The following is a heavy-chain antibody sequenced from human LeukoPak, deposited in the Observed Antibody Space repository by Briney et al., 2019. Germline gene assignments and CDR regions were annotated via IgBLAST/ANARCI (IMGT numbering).Heavy chain of an antibody. CDR2: INSDGSST. D-gene: IGHD3-22*01. J-gene: IGHJ2*01. CDR3: ARESVTMIVVVIPDWYFDL. V-gene: IGHV3-74*01. Sequence: TGGSLSLSCAASGFTFSSYWMHWVRQAPGKGLVWVSRINSDGSSTSYADSVKGRFTISRDNAKNTLYLQMNSLRAEDTAVYYCARESVTMIVVVIPDWYFDLWGRGTLVTVSS. CDR1: GFTFSSYW.